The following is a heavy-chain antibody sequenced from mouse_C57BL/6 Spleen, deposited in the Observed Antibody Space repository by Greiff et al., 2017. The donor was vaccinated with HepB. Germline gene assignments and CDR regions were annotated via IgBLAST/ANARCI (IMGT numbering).Heavy chain of an antibody. J-gene: IGHJ2*01. Sequence: QVQLQQPGAELVMPGASVKLSCKASGYTFTSYWMHWVKQRPGQGLEWIGEIDPSDSYTNYNQKFKGKATLTVDKSSSTAYMQLSSLTSEDSAVYYCAISYYGNYFDYWGQGTTLTVSS. D-gene: IGHD1-1*01. CDR2: IDPSDSYT. V-gene: IGHV1-69*01. CDR1: GYTFTSYW. CDR3: AISYYGNYFDY.